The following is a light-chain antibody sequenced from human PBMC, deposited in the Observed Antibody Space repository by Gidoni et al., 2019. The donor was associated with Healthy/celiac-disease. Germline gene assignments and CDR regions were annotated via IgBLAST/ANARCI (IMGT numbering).Light chain of an antibody. J-gene: IGKJ1*01. Sequence: EIVFTQSTGTLSLSPGERATLSCRASQSVSSSYLAWYQQKPGQAPRLLIYGASSRATGIPDRFSGSGSGTDFTLTISRLEPEDFAVYYYQQYGSSPRTFGQGTKVEIK. CDR1: QSVSSSY. V-gene: IGKV3-20*01. CDR2: GAS. CDR3: QQYGSSPRT.